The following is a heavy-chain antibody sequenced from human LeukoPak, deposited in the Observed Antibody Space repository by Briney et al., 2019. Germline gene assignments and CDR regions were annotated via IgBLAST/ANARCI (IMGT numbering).Heavy chain of an antibody. CDR3: ARGPRIWFGELLSTYYYYYMDV. J-gene: IGHJ6*03. Sequence: ASVKVSCKASGYTFTSYDINWVRQATGQGLEWMGWMNPNSGNTGYAQKFQGRVTMTRNTPISTAHMELSSLRSEDTAVYYCARGPRIWFGELLSTYYYYYMDVWGKGTTVTISS. D-gene: IGHD3-10*01. CDR1: GYTFTSYD. CDR2: MNPNSGNT. V-gene: IGHV1-8*01.